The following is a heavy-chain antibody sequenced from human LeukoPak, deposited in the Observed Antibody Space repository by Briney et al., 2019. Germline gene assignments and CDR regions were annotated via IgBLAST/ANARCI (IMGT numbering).Heavy chain of an antibody. CDR3: ARTSYGSGSYYRPPYYYYYYMDV. D-gene: IGHD3-10*01. J-gene: IGHJ6*03. Sequence: SETLSLTCAVYGGSFSGYYWSWIRQPPGKWLEWIGEINHSGSTNYNPSLKSRVTISVDTSKNQFSLKLSSVTAADTAVYYCARTSYGSGSYYRPPYYYYYYMDVWGKGTTVTISS. V-gene: IGHV4-34*01. CDR1: GGSFSGYY. CDR2: INHSGST.